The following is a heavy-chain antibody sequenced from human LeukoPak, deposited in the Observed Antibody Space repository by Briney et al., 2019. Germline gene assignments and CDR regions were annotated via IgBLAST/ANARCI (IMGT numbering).Heavy chain of an antibody. CDR2: IYHSGST. J-gene: IGHJ4*02. Sequence: PSETLSLTCAVSGGSINSGGYSWSWIRQPPGKGLEWIGYIYHSGSTYYNPSLKSRVTISVDRSKNQFSLKLSSVTAADTAVYYCARRGGYYGSGTPYYFDYCGQGTLVTVSS. CDR3: ARRGGYYGSGTPYYFDY. D-gene: IGHD3-10*01. CDR1: GGSINSGGYS. V-gene: IGHV4-30-2*01.